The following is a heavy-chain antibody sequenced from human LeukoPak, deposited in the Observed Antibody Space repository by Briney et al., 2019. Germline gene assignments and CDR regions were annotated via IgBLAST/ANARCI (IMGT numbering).Heavy chain of an antibody. CDR1: GGSISSGGYY. D-gene: IGHD3-3*01. CDR3: ARVVREYDFWSGYSTFDY. CDR2: IYYSGST. Sequence: SETLSLTCTVSGGSISSGGYYWSWIRQHPGKGLEWIGYIYYSGSTYYNPSLKSRVTISADTSKNQFSLKLSSVTAADTAVYYCARVVREYDFWSGYSTFDYWGQGTLVTVSS. V-gene: IGHV4-31*03. J-gene: IGHJ4*02.